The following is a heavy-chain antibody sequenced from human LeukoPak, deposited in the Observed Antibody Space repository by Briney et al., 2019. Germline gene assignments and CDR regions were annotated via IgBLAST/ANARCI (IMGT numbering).Heavy chain of an antibody. D-gene: IGHD4-23*01. Sequence: PAQSLTLSCAAPGFTFSNYAMHWVRQAPGKGLEWMAIIWYDGSYKYYADSVKGRFTISRDNSKNTLYLQVNSLTAEDTAVYYCARGNSDAFDIWGHGTMVTVSS. CDR1: GFTFSNYA. CDR2: IWYDGSYK. J-gene: IGHJ3*02. CDR3: ARGNSDAFDI. V-gene: IGHV3-33*01.